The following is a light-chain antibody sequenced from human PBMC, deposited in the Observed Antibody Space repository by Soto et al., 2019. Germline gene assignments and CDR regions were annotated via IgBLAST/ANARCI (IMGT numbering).Light chain of an antibody. J-gene: IGKJ1*01. Sequence: EVALTQSPGTLSLSPGARATLSCRASQSIANNYLTWYQQKPGQAPMVLIYAASTRASGIPDSFGGSGSGKDFPLTISRLEPEDFAVYYCQHYGHSPLTFGQGTKVEI. V-gene: IGKV3-20*01. CDR3: QHYGHSPLT. CDR2: AAS. CDR1: QSIANNY.